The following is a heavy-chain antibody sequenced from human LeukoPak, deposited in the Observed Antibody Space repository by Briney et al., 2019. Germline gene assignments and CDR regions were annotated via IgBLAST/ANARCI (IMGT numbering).Heavy chain of an antibody. Sequence: PGGSLRLSCAASGFTFSSYWMSWVRQAPGKGLEWVANIKQDGSEKYYVDSVKGRFTISRDNAKNSLYLQMNSLRAEDTAVYYCARDTITMVRGVNFYWGQGTLVTVFS. V-gene: IGHV3-7*03. CDR2: IKQDGSEK. CDR1: GFTFSSYW. J-gene: IGHJ4*02. CDR3: ARDTITMVRGVNFY. D-gene: IGHD3-10*01.